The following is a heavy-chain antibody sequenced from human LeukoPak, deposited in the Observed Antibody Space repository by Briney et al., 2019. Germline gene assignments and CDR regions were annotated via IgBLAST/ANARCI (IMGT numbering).Heavy chain of an antibody. CDR2: IYWDDDK. CDR3: AHRPRSGGSLYFDY. Sequence: SGPTLVKPTQTLTLTCTFSGFSLSTSGVGVGWIRQPPGKALEWLALIYWDDDKRYSPSLKSRLTITKDTSKNQVVLTMTNMDPADTATYYCAHRPRSGGSLYFDYWGQGTLVTVSS. V-gene: IGHV2-5*02. D-gene: IGHD2-15*01. J-gene: IGHJ4*02. CDR1: GFSLSTSGVG.